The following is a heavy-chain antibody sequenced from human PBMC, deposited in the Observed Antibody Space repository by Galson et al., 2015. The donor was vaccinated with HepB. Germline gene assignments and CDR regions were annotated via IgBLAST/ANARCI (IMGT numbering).Heavy chain of an antibody. V-gene: IGHV3-72*01. J-gene: IGHJ4*02. CDR2: TRNKANSYTT. D-gene: IGHD2-15*01. CDR1: GFTFSDHY. Sequence: SLRLSCAASGFTFSDHYMDWVRQAPGKGLEWVGRTRNKANSYTTEYAASVKGRFTVSRDVSRNPLYLQMNSLKTDDTAVYYCARVAYCSGGYCYFPGDYWGQGTLFTVSS. CDR3: ARVAYCSGGYCYFPGDY.